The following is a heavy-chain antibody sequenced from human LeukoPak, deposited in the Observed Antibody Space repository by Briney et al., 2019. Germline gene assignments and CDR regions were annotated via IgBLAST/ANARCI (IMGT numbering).Heavy chain of an antibody. D-gene: IGHD2-8*01. CDR3: ARGPIVLMVYAIYKGAFDY. CDR2: INHSGST. Sequence: PSETLSLTCAVYGGSFSGYYWSWIRQPPGKGLEWIGEINHSGSTNYNPSLKSRVTISVDTSKHQFSLKLSSVTAADTAVYYCARGPIVLMVYAIYKGAFDYWGQGTLVTVSS. J-gene: IGHJ4*02. V-gene: IGHV4-34*01. CDR1: GGSFSGYY.